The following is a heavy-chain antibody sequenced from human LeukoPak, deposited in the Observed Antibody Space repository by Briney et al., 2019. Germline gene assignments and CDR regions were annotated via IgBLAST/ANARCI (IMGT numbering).Heavy chain of an antibody. J-gene: IGHJ4*02. CDR1: GFDLSNYG. V-gene: IGHV3-33*01. Sequence: GMSLRLSCQTSGFDLSNYGMHWVRQAPGKGLEWVTVIWYDGSNRYYADSVKGRISISRDTSEKIVSLQINNAKVEDTAIYYCARGTGAKRYYFDLWGQGILVTVSS. CDR3: ARGTGAKRYYFDL. CDR2: IWYDGSNR.